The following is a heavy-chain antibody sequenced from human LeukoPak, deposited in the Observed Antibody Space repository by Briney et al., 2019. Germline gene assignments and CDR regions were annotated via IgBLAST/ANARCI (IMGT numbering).Heavy chain of an antibody. J-gene: IGHJ4*02. V-gene: IGHV4-39*07. CDR1: GGSISSSSYY. D-gene: IGHD4-17*01. Sequence: SETLSLTCTVSGGSISSSSYYWGWIRQPPGKGLEWIGSIYYSGSTYYNPSLKSRVTISVDTSKNQFSLKLSSVTAADTAVYYCARETVTWRQFDYWGQGTLVTVPS. CDR3: ARETVTWRQFDY. CDR2: IYYSGST.